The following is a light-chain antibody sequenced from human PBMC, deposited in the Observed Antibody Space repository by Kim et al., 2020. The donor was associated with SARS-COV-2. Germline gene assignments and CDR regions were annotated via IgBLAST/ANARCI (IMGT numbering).Light chain of an antibody. CDR2: AAS. Sequence: GSVGDSVTSTCRESQSISGYLNWYQQKPAKVPKFLIYAASTLQSGVLSRCGGSRSATDFTLTISSLQPDDVATYYYQQSYSTPLTFGGGTKVDIK. CDR3: QQSYSTPLT. J-gene: IGKJ4*01. V-gene: IGKV1-39*01. CDR1: QSISGY.